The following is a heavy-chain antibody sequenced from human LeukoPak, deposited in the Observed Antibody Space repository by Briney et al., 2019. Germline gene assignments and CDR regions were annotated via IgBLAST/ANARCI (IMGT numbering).Heavy chain of an antibody. CDR2: IGNTGRTI. J-gene: IGHJ4*02. Sequence: PGGSLRLSCAASGFTFSSYEMNWVRQAPGRGLEWVSYIGNTGRTIYYTDSVKGRFTISRDNAKNSLFLQMNSLGAEDTAVYYCAGGSGWLIDYWGQGALVTVSS. D-gene: IGHD6-19*01. CDR3: AGGSGWLIDY. V-gene: IGHV3-48*03. CDR1: GFTFSSYE.